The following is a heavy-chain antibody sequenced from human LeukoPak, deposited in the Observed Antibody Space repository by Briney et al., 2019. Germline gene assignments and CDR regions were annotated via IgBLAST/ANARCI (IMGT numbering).Heavy chain of an antibody. D-gene: IGHD3-3*01. J-gene: IGHJ6*03. Sequence: GGSLRLSCAASGFTFSSYGMHWVRQAPGKGLEWVAFIRYDGSNKYYADSVKGRFTISRDNSKNTLYLQMNSLRAEDTAVYYCARTIFGPGRPLSYYYYYMDVWGKGTTVTVSS. CDR3: ARTIFGPGRPLSYYYYYMDV. CDR1: GFTFSSYG. CDR2: IRYDGSNK. V-gene: IGHV3-30*02.